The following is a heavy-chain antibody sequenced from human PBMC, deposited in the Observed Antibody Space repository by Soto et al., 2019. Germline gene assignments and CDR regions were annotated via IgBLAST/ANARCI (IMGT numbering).Heavy chain of an antibody. D-gene: IGHD1-20*01. CDR3: ARRSNWNSEAPDF. CDR1: GYIFTTYW. CDR2: IYPDDSDV. Sequence: GESLKISCKGSGYIFTTYWIAWVRQMPGKGLEWIGIIYPDDSDVRYSPSFEGHVTISADKSINTAYLQWSSLKASDSAMYYCARRSNWNSEAPDFWGQGNLVTVSS. V-gene: IGHV5-51*01. J-gene: IGHJ4*02.